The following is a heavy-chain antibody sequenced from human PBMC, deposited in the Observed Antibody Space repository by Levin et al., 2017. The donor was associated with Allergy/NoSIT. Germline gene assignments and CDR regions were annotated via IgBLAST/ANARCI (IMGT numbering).Heavy chain of an antibody. V-gene: IGHV3-23*01. CDR3: VRDYHDKKGYRTDDDAARD. Sequence: QSGGSLRLSCEASGFTFEDYAMGWVRQAPGKGLEWVSTISGSGDKTYYGDSVKGRFTVFRDNSQKMVYLQMNTLRVEDTAVYHCVRDYHDKKGYRTDDDAARDWGQGTLVTVSS. J-gene: IGHJ4*02. CDR1: GFTFEDYA. CDR2: ISGSGDKT. D-gene: IGHD3-16*02.